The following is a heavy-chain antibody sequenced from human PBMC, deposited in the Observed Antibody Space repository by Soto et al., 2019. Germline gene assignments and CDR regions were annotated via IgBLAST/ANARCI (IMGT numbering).Heavy chain of an antibody. V-gene: IGHV4-34*01. D-gene: IGHD3-10*01. CDR3: ARAGRSRMVRDLNWFDP. CDR1: GGSFRGYF. Sequence: QVQLQQWGAGLLKPSETLSLTCAVYGGSFRGYFWSWIRQPPGKGLEWVGEINHSGNTNYNPSLKCRVTLSVDTSKSQFSLKLSSVTAADTAVYYCARAGRSRMVRDLNWFDPWGKGTLVTVSS. CDR2: INHSGNT. J-gene: IGHJ5*02.